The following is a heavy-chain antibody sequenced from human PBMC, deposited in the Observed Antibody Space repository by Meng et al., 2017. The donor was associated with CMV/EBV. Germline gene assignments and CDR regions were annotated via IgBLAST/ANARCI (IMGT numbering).Heavy chain of an antibody. CDR3: ARGGPNDSSGYYPYYFDY. Sequence: QVPLQQWGAGLLNPSATPSLTCAVYGGSFSGYYWSWIRQPPWKGLEWIGEIHHSGSTNYNPSLKSRVTISVDTSKNQFSLKLSSVTAADTAVYYCARGGPNDSSGYYPYYFDYWGQGTLVTVSS. V-gene: IGHV4-34*01. CDR2: IHHSGST. CDR1: GGSFSGYY. D-gene: IGHD3-22*01. J-gene: IGHJ4*02.